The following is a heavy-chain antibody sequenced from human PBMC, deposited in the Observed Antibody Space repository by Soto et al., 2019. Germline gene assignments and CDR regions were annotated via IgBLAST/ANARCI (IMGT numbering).Heavy chain of an antibody. Sequence: QITLKESGPTLVKPTQTLTLTCTFSGFSLSTSGVGVAWIRQPPGKALEWLALIYWDDDKRYRPSLESRLTIPKVTSQNQVVLTMTNMDSVDTATYYCAYLPCSGGSCYWFSFSGMDVWGQGTTVTVSS. V-gene: IGHV2-5*02. J-gene: IGHJ6*02. CDR3: AYLPCSGGSCYWFSFSGMDV. D-gene: IGHD2-15*01. CDR1: GFSLSTSGVG. CDR2: IYWDDDK.